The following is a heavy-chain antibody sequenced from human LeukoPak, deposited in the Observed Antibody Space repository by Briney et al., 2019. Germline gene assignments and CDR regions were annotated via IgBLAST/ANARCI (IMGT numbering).Heavy chain of an antibody. D-gene: IGHD5-18*01. Sequence: PGGSLRLSCAASGFTFSSYAMSWVRQAPGKGLEGVSAISGSGGSTYYADSVKGRFTISRDNSKNTLYLQMNSLRAEDTAVYYCAKDPTAPGHTAMVTPYWGQGTLVTVSS. CDR1: GFTFSSYA. CDR2: ISGSGGST. CDR3: AKDPTAPGHTAMVTPY. V-gene: IGHV3-23*01. J-gene: IGHJ4*02.